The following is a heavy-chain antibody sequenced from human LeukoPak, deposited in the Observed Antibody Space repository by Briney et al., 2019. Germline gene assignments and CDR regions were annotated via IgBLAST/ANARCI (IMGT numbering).Heavy chain of an antibody. V-gene: IGHV3-23*01. CDR3: AKDSGLYYFDY. J-gene: IGHJ4*02. CDR1: GFTVSSNY. Sequence: PGGSLRLTCAASGFTVSSNYMSWVRQAPGKGLEWVSAISGSGGSTYYADSVKGRFTISRDNSKNTLYLQMNSLRAEDTAVYYCAKDSGLYYFDYWGQGTLVTVSS. CDR2: ISGSGGST.